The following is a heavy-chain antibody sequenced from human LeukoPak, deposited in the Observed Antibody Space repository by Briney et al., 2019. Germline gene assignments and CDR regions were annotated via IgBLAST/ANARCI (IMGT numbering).Heavy chain of an antibody. Sequence: PSETLSLTCTVSGDSINSGGFYWSWIRQHPGKGLEWIGYIYYGEITYYNPSLKSRVTISVDAPKNQFSLKVRSVTAADTAVYYCASNFGQNWGQGTLVTASS. CDR2: IYYGEIT. V-gene: IGHV4-31*03. CDR1: GDSINSGGFY. J-gene: IGHJ4*02. CDR3: ASNFGQN. D-gene: IGHD3/OR15-3a*01.